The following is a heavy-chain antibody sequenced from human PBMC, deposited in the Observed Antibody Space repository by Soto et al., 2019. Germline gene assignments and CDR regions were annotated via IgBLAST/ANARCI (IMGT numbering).Heavy chain of an antibody. CDR1: GYSFTRYG. J-gene: IGHJ6*02. Sequence: QVPLVQSGAEVKKPGASVKVSCKASGYSFTRYGISWVRQAPGQGLEWMGWISGYNANTIYPENLQGRVTMTTDTSTSTAYMEVRNLISDDTAVYYCARMGDVPYYYYGLDVWGQGTTVTVSS. CDR2: ISGYNANT. V-gene: IGHV1-18*01. D-gene: IGHD3-16*01. CDR3: ARMGDVPYYYYGLDV.